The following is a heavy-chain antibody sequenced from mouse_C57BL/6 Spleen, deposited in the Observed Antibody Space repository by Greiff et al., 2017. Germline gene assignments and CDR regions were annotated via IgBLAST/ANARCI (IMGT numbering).Heavy chain of an antibody. Sequence: QVQLQQPGAELVMPGASVKLSCKASGYTFTSYWMHWVKQRPGQGLEWIGEIDPSDSYTNYNQKFKGKSTLTVDKSSSTAYMQLSSLTSEESAVYYCARTLYYYGSSYEDAMDYWGQGTSVTVSS. V-gene: IGHV1-69*01. D-gene: IGHD1-1*01. CDR1: GYTFTSYW. CDR3: ARTLYYYGSSYEDAMDY. J-gene: IGHJ4*01. CDR2: IDPSDSYT.